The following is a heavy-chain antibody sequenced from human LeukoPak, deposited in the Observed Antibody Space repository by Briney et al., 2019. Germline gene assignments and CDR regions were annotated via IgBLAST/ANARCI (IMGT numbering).Heavy chain of an antibody. CDR2: IRGSGGGT. J-gene: IGHJ4*02. D-gene: IGHD3-10*01. CDR1: GFTFSNYG. CDR3: AKRGVVIRVILVGFHKESYYFDS. Sequence: AESLRLSCAASGFTFSNYGMSWVRQPPGKGLEWVSVIRGSGGGTYYADSVKGGSTISRDNRKNTLYLQMTSLRAEYTAVYFCAKRGVVIRVILVGFHKESYYFDSWGQGALVTVSS. V-gene: IGHV3-23*01.